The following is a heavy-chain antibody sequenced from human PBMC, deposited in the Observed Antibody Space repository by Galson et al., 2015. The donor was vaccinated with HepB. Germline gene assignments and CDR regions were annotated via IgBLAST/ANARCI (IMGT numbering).Heavy chain of an antibody. CDR3: AKFLAYCSSVSCCTDSSFDY. J-gene: IGHJ4*02. D-gene: IGHD2-2*02. CDR2: ISGSGDNT. V-gene: IGHV3-23*01. CDR1: GFTFSNYA. Sequence: SLRLSCAASGFTFSNYAMTWVRQAPGKGLEWVSAISGSGDNTLYTDSVKGRFTISRDNFQNTLYLQMNSLRGEDTAVYYCAKFLAYCSSVSCCTDSSFDYWGQGTLVTVSS.